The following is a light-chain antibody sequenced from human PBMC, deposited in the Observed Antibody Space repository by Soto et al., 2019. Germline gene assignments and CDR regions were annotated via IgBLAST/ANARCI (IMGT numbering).Light chain of an antibody. V-gene: IGLV2-14*01. CDR3: SSYTTTSTLV. CDR1: NRDVGSYNL. J-gene: IGLJ3*02. CDR2: EVR. Sequence: QSALTQPASVSGSPGQSITIACTGTNRDVGSYNLVSWYQQRPGEAPKLIISEVRNRPSGISYRFTGSKSGNTACLTISGLQAEDEADYYCSSYTTTSTLVFGGGTQLTVL.